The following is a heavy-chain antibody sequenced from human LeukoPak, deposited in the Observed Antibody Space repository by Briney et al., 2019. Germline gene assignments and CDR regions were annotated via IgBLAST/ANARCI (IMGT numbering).Heavy chain of an antibody. J-gene: IGHJ3*02. D-gene: IGHD3-10*01. Sequence: ASVKVSCKASGYTFTGYYMHWVRRAPGQGLEWMGWINPNSGGTNYAQKFQGRVTMTRDTSISTAYMELSRLRSDDTAVYYCARVGVLLWFGESMGDDAFDIWGQGTMVTVSP. V-gene: IGHV1-2*02. CDR3: ARVGVLLWFGESMGDDAFDI. CDR2: INPNSGGT. CDR1: GYTFTGYY.